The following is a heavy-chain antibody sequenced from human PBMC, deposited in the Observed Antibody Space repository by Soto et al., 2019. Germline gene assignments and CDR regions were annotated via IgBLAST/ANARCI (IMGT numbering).Heavy chain of an antibody. V-gene: IGHV3-13*01. CDR1: GFTFSSYD. D-gene: IGHD6-19*01. Sequence: EVQLVESGGGLVQPGGSLRLSCAASGFTFSSYDMHWVRQATGKGLEWVSAIGTAGDTYYPGSVKGRFTISRENAKNSLYLQMNSLRAEDTVVYYCARAHSSGWSYYYYGMDVWGQGTTVTVSS. CDR3: ARAHSSGWSYYYYGMDV. CDR2: IGTAGDT. J-gene: IGHJ6*02.